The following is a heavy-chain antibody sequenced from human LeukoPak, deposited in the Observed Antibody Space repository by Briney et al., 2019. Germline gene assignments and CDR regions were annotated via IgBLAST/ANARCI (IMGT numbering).Heavy chain of an antibody. V-gene: IGHV4-59*08. CDR1: GDSISCYF. D-gene: IGHD1-26*01. Sequence: SETLSFTCSASGDSISCYFWSWIRQPPGKGLEWIGYNSGSTNYNPSLKSRVTILLDRSKNQFSLKLSSVTAADTAVYYCARGRGYGGNYLRSFDIWGQGTMVTVSS. J-gene: IGHJ3*02. CDR3: ARGRGYGGNYLRSFDI. CDR2: NSGST.